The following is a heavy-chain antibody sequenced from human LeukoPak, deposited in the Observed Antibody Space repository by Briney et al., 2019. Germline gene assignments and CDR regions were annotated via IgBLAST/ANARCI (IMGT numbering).Heavy chain of an antibody. Sequence: DSVKVSCKVSGYTLTELSMHWVRQAPGKGLELMGGFDPEDGETIYAQKFQGRVTMTEDTSTDTAYMELSSLRSEDTAVYYCATVTSGYSKLGFDYWGQGTLVTVSS. J-gene: IGHJ4*02. CDR2: FDPEDGET. CDR3: ATVTSGYSKLGFDY. CDR1: GYTLTELS. D-gene: IGHD5-12*01. V-gene: IGHV1-24*01.